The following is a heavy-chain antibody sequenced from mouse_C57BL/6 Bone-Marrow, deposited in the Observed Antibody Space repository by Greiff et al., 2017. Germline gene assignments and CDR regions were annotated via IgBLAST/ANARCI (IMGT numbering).Heavy chain of an antibody. CDR3: ARGGIITPWFAY. V-gene: IGHV1-59*01. D-gene: IGHD1-1*01. CDR2: IDPSDSYT. CDR1: GYTFTSYW. J-gene: IGHJ3*01. Sequence: VQLQQPGAELVRPGTSVKLSCKASGYTFTSYWMHWVKQRPGQGLEWIGEIDPSDSYTNYNQKFKGKATLTVDTSSSTAYMQLSSLTSEDSAVXYCARGGIITPWFAYWGQGTLVTVSA.